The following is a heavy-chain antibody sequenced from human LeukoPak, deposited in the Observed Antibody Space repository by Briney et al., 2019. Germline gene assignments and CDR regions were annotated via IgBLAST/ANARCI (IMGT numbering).Heavy chain of an antibody. J-gene: IGHJ4*02. Sequence: GGSLRLSCAASGFTVSSNYMSWVRQAPGKGLEWVSVIYSGGSTYYADSVKGRFTISRDNSKNTLYLQMNSLRAEDTAVYYCARDHPPFGHSSGYNDYWGQGTLVTVS. V-gene: IGHV3-53*01. D-gene: IGHD3-22*01. CDR3: ARDHPPFGHSSGYNDY. CDR1: GFTVSSNY. CDR2: IYSGGST.